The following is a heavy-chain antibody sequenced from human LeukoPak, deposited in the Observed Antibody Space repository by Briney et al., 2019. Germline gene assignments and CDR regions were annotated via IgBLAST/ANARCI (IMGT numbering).Heavy chain of an antibody. CDR2: IYTSGST. V-gene: IGHV4-4*07. D-gene: IGHD2-8*02. Sequence: KPSETLSLTCTVSGGSISSYYWSWIRQPAGKGLGWIGRIYTSGSTNYNPSLKSRVTISVDKSKNQFSLKLSSVTAADTAVYYCATGGSGYWYFDLWGRGTLVTVSS. CDR3: ATGGSGYWYFDL. J-gene: IGHJ2*01. CDR1: GGSISSYY.